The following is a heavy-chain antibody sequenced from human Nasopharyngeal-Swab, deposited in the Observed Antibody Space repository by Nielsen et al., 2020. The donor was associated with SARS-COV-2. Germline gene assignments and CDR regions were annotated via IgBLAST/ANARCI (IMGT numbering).Heavy chain of an antibody. J-gene: IGHJ3*02. CDR3: AKDRYRLNYYDSSLDAFDI. Sequence: SLKISCAVSGFTFDDYAMHWVRQAPGKGLEWVSGISWNSGRIGYADSVKGRFTISRDNAKNSLYLQMNSLRAEDTALYYCAKDRYRLNYYDSSLDAFDIWGQGTMVTVSS. CDR1: GFTFDDYA. V-gene: IGHV3-9*01. CDR2: ISWNSGRI. D-gene: IGHD3-22*01.